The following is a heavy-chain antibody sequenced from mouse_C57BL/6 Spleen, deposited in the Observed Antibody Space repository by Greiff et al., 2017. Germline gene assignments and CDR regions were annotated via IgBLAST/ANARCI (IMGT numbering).Heavy chain of an antibody. CDR2: IHPNSGGT. Sequence: QVQLQQPGAELVKPGASVKLSCKASGYTFTSYWMHWVKQRPGQGLEWIGMIHPNSGGTNYNEKFKSKATLTVDKSYSPAYMRLSSLTSDDSAVYYCARGGSYFDYWGQGTTLTVSS. CDR3: ARGGSYFDY. CDR1: GYTFTSYW. J-gene: IGHJ2*01. V-gene: IGHV1-64*01.